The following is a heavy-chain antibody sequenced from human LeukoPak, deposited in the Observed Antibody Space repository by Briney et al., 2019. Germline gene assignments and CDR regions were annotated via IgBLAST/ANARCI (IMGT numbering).Heavy chain of an antibody. J-gene: IGHJ5*02. Sequence: GGSLRLSCAASGFTFSSYVMHWVRQAPGKGLEWVAIISYDGSNEYYADSVKGRFTISRDNSKNTLYLQMNSLRAADTAVYYCARQGWGLNWFDPWGQGTLVTVSS. D-gene: IGHD1-26*01. V-gene: IGHV3-30*04. CDR3: ARQGWGLNWFDP. CDR2: ISYDGSNE. CDR1: GFTFSSYV.